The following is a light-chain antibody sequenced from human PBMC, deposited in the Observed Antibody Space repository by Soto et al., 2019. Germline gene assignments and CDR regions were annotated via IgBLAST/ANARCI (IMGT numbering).Light chain of an antibody. Sequence: IQITQTTYTLSASVGDRVTITCLASQTISSWLAWYQQKPGKAPKLLIYAASTLESGVSSRFSGRGSGTEFTLTINSLQPEDFATYYCQQYKSYLRTFGQGTKV. V-gene: IGKV1-5*01. J-gene: IGKJ1*01. CDR3: QQYKSYLRT. CDR1: QTISSW. CDR2: AAS.